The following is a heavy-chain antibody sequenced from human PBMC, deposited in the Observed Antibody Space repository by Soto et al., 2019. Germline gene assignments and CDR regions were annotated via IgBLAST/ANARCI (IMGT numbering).Heavy chain of an antibody. Sequence: ASVKVSCKASGYTFTSYDINWVRQATGQGLEWMGWMNPNSGNTGYAQKFQGRVTMTRNTSISTAHMELSSLRSEDTAVYYCARGFTIFGVVIIPDAFDIWGQGTMVTVSS. D-gene: IGHD3-3*01. J-gene: IGHJ3*02. CDR1: GYTFTSYD. V-gene: IGHV1-8*01. CDR2: MNPNSGNT. CDR3: ARGFTIFGVVIIPDAFDI.